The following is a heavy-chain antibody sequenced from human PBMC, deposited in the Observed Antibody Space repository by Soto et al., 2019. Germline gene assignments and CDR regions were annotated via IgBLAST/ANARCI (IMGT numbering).Heavy chain of an antibody. CDR3: ARDPLWGTAMVLWYFDL. CDR2: IWNDGSNK. J-gene: IGHJ2*01. CDR1: GFTFSTYG. Sequence: QVQLVESGGGVVQPGRSLRLSCTASGFTFSTYGMHWVRQAPGKGLEWVAVIWNDGSNKYYADSVKGRFTISRDNSKNTLYLQMNSLRAEDTAVYYCARDPLWGTAMVLWYFDLWGRGTLVTVSS. V-gene: IGHV3-30*19. D-gene: IGHD5-18*01.